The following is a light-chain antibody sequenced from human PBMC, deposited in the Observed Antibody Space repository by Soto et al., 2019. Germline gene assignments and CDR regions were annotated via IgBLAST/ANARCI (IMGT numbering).Light chain of an antibody. Sequence: DIQMTQSPSSVSVSVGERVTITCRASLDINRWLAWYQVRPGKPPKLLIAGAFVLQSGVPSRFSGSGYGTDFALTIDNLQPEDFATHYCQQSDSYPITFGQGTRLEI. CDR1: LDINRW. CDR3: QQSDSYPIT. CDR2: GAF. J-gene: IGKJ5*01. V-gene: IGKV1-12*01.